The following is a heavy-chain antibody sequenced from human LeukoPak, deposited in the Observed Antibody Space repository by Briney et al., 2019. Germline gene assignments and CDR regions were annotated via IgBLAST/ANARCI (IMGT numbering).Heavy chain of an antibody. CDR3: AREGSRLDGSSWFSFQL. CDR1: GFNFPGYA. Sequence: GRSLRLSCAASGFNFPGYAMHWVRQAPGKGLEWVAIISYDGTNKYYADSVKSRFTISRDNSMDTLYLQMHSLTTEDTAIYSCAREGSRLDGSSWFSFQLWGQGTLVTVSS. CDR2: ISYDGTNK. D-gene: IGHD6-13*01. V-gene: IGHV3-30*04. J-gene: IGHJ1*01.